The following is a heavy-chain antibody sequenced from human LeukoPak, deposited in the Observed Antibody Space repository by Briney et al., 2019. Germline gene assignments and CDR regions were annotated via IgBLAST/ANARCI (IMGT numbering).Heavy chain of an antibody. D-gene: IGHD3-10*01. CDR2: INPNSGGT. CDR3: ASSLGVYYYYGMDV. CDR1: GYTFTGYY. J-gene: IGHJ6*02. V-gene: IGHV1-2*06. Sequence: GASVKVSCKASGYTFTGYYMHWVRQAPGQGLEWMGRINPNSGGTNYAQKFQGRVTMTRDTSISTAYMELSRLRSDDTAVYYCASSLGVYYYYGMDVWGQGATVTVSS.